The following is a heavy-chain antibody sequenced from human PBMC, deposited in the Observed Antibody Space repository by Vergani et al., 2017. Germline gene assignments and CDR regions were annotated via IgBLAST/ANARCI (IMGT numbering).Heavy chain of an antibody. V-gene: IGHV4-39*07. CDR2: IYYSGST. Sequence: QLQLQESGPGLVKPSETLSLTCTVSGGSISSSSYYWGWIRQPPGKGLEWIGSIYYSGSTYYNPSLKSRVTISVETSKNQFSLKLSSVTAADTAVYYCASESGSYYPSSAFDIWGQGTMVTVSS. D-gene: IGHD1-26*01. J-gene: IGHJ3*02. CDR3: ASESGSYYPSSAFDI. CDR1: GGSISSSSYY.